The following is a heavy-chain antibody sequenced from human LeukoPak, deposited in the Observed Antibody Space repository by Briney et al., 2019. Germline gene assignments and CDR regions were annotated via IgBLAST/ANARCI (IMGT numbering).Heavy chain of an antibody. CDR1: GFTFSRYW. Sequence: GGSLRLSWAAAGFTFSRYWMHWVRHTPGKGLGWVSRIKGDGSNTSYADSVKGRFTISRDNAKNTLYLQMNSLRAEDTAVYYCARDGYSFGHAFDYWGQGTLVTVSS. J-gene: IGHJ4*02. CDR2: IKGDGSNT. CDR3: ARDGYSFGHAFDY. D-gene: IGHD5-18*01. V-gene: IGHV3-74*01.